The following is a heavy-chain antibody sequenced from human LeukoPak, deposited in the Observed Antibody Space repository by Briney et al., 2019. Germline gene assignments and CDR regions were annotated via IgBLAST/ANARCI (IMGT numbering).Heavy chain of an antibody. Sequence: SVTVSCKASGGTFSSYAISWVRQAPGQGLEWMGRIVAIPGIANYAQKFQGRVTITADKSTSTAYMELSSLRSEDTAVYYCARGGKMVRGVIINGFVDYWGQGTLVTVSS. CDR1: GGTFSSYA. D-gene: IGHD3-10*01. CDR3: ARGGKMVRGVIINGFVDY. J-gene: IGHJ4*02. CDR2: IVAIPGIA. V-gene: IGHV1-69*04.